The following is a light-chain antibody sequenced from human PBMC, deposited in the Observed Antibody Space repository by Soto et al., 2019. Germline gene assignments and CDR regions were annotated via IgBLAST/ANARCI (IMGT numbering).Light chain of an antibody. J-gene: IGLJ1*01. CDR1: SSDVGGYNY. CDR2: EVS. Sequence: QSALTQPPSASGSAGQSVTISCTGTSSDVGGYNYVSWYQQHPGKAPKLMIYEVSKRPSGVSDRFSGSKSGNTASLTVSGLQAEDEADYYCSSYAGSNNYVFGTGTKLTVL. CDR3: SSYAGSNNYV. V-gene: IGLV2-8*01.